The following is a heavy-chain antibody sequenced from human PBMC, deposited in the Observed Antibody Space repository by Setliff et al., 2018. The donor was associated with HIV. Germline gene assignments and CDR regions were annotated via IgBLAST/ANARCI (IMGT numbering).Heavy chain of an antibody. Sequence: ASVKVSCKASGYSFTSYYVHWVRQAPGQGLEWMGIINPSGGTTSYAQKFQGRVTMTRDTSTSTVYMELSSLRSEDTAVYYCARARTDYYDRGRRSHYYIDVCARGATVTVS. J-gene: IGHJ6*03. CDR3: ARARTDYYDRGRRSHYYIDV. D-gene: IGHD3-22*01. CDR2: INPSGGTT. V-gene: IGHV1-46*01. CDR1: GYSFTSYY.